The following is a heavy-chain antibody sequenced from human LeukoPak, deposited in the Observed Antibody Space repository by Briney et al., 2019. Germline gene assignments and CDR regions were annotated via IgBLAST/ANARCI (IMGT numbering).Heavy chain of an antibody. J-gene: IGHJ6*02. D-gene: IGHD6-25*01. Sequence: GGSLRLSCAASGFTFSSYGMHWVRQAPGKGLEWVAVISYDGSNEYYADPVKGRFTISRDNSKNTLYLQMNSLRAEDTAVYYCARDRGGRSLYYYYGMDVWGQGTTVTVSS. CDR1: GFTFSSYG. CDR2: ISYDGSNE. CDR3: ARDRGGRSLYYYYGMDV. V-gene: IGHV3-30*03.